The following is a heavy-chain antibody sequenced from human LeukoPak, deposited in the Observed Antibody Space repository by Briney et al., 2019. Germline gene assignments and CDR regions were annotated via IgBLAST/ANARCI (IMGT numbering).Heavy chain of an antibody. Sequence: SETLSLTCTVSGGSISSYYCSWIRQPAGKGLEWIGRIYTSESTNYNPSLKSRVTMSVDTSKNQFSLKLSSVTAADTAVYYCARVQLTTVTGYFDYWGQGTLVTVSS. J-gene: IGHJ4*02. V-gene: IGHV4-4*07. CDR3: ARVQLTTVTGYFDY. CDR2: IYTSEST. D-gene: IGHD4-17*01. CDR1: GGSISSYY.